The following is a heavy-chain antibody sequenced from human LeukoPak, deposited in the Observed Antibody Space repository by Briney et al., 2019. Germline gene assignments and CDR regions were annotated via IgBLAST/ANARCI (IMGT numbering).Heavy chain of an antibody. Sequence: PGGSLRLSCAASGFTFSSYEMNWVRQAPGKGLEWLSYISSSGGTKYYADSVKGRFSISRDNAKNSLYLQMNSLSVEDTPVYYCARAHPSDYWGQGTLVTVSS. CDR3: ARAHPSDY. CDR2: ISSSGGTK. V-gene: IGHV3-48*03. CDR1: GFTFSSYE. J-gene: IGHJ4*02.